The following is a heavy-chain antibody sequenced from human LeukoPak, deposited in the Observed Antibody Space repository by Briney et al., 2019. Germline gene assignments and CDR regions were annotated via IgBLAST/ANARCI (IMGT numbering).Heavy chain of an antibody. V-gene: IGHV3-15*01. J-gene: IGHJ3*01. CDR3: STASLH. CDR1: GFTFSNAW. CDR2: IRSKTDGGTA. Sequence: GGSLRLSCAASGFTFSNAWMSWVRQAPGKGLEWVGRIRSKTDGGTADYAAPVKGRFTVSRDDSKNTLYLQLNSLKTDDTGVYYCSTASLHWGQGTMVTVS.